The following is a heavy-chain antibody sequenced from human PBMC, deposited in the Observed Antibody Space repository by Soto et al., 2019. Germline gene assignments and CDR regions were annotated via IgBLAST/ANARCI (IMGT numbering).Heavy chain of an antibody. D-gene: IGHD3-9*01. CDR3: AREPLRTELRYFDTVVY. CDR2: IYSGGST. V-gene: IGHV3-66*01. CDR1: GFTVSSNY. Sequence: EVQLVESGGGLVQPGGSLRLSCAASGFTVSSNYMSWVRQAPGKGLEWVSVIYSGGSTYYADSVKGRFTISRDNSKNTLYLQMNSLRAEDTAVYYCAREPLRTELRYFDTVVYWGQGTLVTVSS. J-gene: IGHJ4*02.